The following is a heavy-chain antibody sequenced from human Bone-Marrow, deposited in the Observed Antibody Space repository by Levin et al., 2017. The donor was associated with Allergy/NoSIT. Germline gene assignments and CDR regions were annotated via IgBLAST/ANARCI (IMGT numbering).Heavy chain of an antibody. J-gene: IGHJ3*02. CDR1: GFTFSSYA. D-gene: IGHD3-22*01. CDR2: ISGSGGST. V-gene: IGHV3-23*01. CDR3: AKGEYSSGYLYDAFDI. Sequence: GGSLRLSCAASGFTFSSYAMSWVRQAPGKGLEWVSAISGSGGSTYYADSVKGRFTISRDNSKNTLYLQMNSLRAEDTAVYYCAKGEYSSGYLYDAFDIWGQGTMVTVSS.